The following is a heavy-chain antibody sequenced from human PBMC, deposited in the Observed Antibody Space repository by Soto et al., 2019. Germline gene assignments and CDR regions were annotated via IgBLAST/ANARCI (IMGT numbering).Heavy chain of an antibody. CDR3: ARFYYDTLTGYSNWFDP. CDR1: GGSITSSYW. J-gene: IGHJ5*02. D-gene: IGHD3-9*01. CDR2: IHHTGRT. Sequence: SETLSLTCAVSGGSITSSYWWSWVRQPQGKGLEWIGEIHHTGRTSYNPSLKSRVAISVDESKNQFYLKLNSVTAADTAMYYCARFYYDTLTGYSNWFDPWGQGALVTVSS. V-gene: IGHV4-4*02.